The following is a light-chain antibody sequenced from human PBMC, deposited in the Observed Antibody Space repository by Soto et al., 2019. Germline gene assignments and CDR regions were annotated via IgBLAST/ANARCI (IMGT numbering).Light chain of an antibody. Sequence: EMVMTQSPATLSVSPGERDIVSCRASQSVSSNLAWFQQKPGQAPRLLIYGASTRATGIPARFTGSGSGTEFTLTISSLQSKDFAVYYCQLYNNWPLITFGQGTRLEIK. V-gene: IGKV3-15*01. CDR3: QLYNNWPLIT. CDR2: GAS. J-gene: IGKJ5*01. CDR1: QSVSSN.